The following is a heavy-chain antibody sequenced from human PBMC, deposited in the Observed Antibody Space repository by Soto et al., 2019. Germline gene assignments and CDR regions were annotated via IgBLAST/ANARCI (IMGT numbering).Heavy chain of an antibody. Sequence: SETLSLTCTVSGGSISSGGYYWSWIRQHPGKGLEWIGYIYHSGSTYYNPSLKSRVTISVDRSKNQFSLKLSSVTAADTAVYYCARAYSSSWPNAFYIWGQGTMVTVSS. D-gene: IGHD6-13*01. CDR2: IYHSGST. CDR3: ARAYSSSWPNAFYI. V-gene: IGHV4-30-2*01. J-gene: IGHJ3*02. CDR1: GGSISSGGYY.